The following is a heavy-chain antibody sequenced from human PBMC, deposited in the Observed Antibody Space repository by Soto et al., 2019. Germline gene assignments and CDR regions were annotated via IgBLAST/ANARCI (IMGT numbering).Heavy chain of an antibody. CDR1: GGTFSSDA. J-gene: IGHJ5*02. D-gene: IGHD3-10*01. CDR3: ARSPPRGANSSNWFDP. V-gene: IGHV1-69*12. CDR2: IIPIFGTA. Sequence: QVQLVQSGAEVKKPVSSVKVSCKASGGTFSSDAISWVRQAPGQGLEWMGGIIPIFGTANYAQKFQGRVTITADESTSTAYMELSSLRSEDTAVYYCARSPPRGANSSNWFDPWGQGTLVPVSS.